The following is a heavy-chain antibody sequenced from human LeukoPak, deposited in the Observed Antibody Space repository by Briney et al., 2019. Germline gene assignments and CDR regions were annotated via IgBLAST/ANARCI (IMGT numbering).Heavy chain of an antibody. D-gene: IGHD5-24*01. Sequence: GGSLRLSCAASGFTFRSYAMSWVRQAPGKGLEWVSTISSSGGSTNYADSVKGRFTISRDNSKNTLYLQMNSLRAEDTAVYYCARAQKRGPYYFDYWGQGTLVTVSS. CDR3: ARAQKRGPYYFDY. CDR1: GFTFRSYA. CDR2: ISSSGGST. V-gene: IGHV3-23*01. J-gene: IGHJ4*02.